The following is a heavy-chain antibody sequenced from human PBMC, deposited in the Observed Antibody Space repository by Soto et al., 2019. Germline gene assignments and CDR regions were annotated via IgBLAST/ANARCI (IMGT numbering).Heavy chain of an antibody. CDR1: GFTFSSYW. Sequence: EVQLVESGGGLVQPGGSLRLSCAASGFTFSSYWMHWVRQVPGKGLVWVSRINSDGSSTNYADSVKGRFTISRDNAKNTLYLQMNSLRAEDTAVYYCARVDRGSGWPYYYNGMDVWGQGTTVTVSS. D-gene: IGHD6-19*01. CDR3: ARVDRGSGWPYYYNGMDV. CDR2: INSDGSST. V-gene: IGHV3-74*01. J-gene: IGHJ6*02.